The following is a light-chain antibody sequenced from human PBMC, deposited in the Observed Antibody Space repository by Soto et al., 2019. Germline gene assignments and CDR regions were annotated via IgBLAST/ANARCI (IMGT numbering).Light chain of an antibody. V-gene: IGKV1-9*01. Sequence: ILLTQSPSSLSASVGDRVTITCLASQGIDSSFAWYQQKPGKAPKLLIYAASSLQSGVPSRFSGSGSGTDFTLTISSLQPEDFATYYCQQLHDYPIPFGQGTRLEIK. J-gene: IGKJ5*01. CDR3: QQLHDYPIP. CDR1: QGIDSS. CDR2: AAS.